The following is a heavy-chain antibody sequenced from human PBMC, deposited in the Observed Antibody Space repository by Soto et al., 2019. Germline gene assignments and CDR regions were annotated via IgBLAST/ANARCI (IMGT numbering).Heavy chain of an antibody. CDR1: GGFISSYY. D-gene: IGHD3-22*01. CDR2: IHYSGST. Sequence: SETLSLTCTVSGGFISSYYWSWIRQSPGEGLEWIGYIHYSGSTNYNPSLKSRVTMSVDTSRNQFSLKLSSVTAADTAVYYCARSIDSSGYYFSNCWGQGTLVTVS. CDR3: ARSIDSSGYYFSNC. J-gene: IGHJ4*02. V-gene: IGHV4-59*01.